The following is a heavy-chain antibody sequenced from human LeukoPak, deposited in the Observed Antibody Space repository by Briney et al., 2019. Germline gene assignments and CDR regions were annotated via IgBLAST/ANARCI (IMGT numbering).Heavy chain of an antibody. J-gene: IGHJ4*02. CDR1: GFTFSSYS. Sequence: GGSLRLSCAASGFTFSSYSMNWVRQAPGKGLEWVSYISSSSSTIYYADSVKGRFTISRDNAKNSLYLQMNSLRAEDTAVYYCARDNSYSSGWYSFDYWGQGTLVTVSS. CDR3: ARDNSYSSGWYSFDY. D-gene: IGHD6-19*01. CDR2: ISSSSSTI. V-gene: IGHV3-48*01.